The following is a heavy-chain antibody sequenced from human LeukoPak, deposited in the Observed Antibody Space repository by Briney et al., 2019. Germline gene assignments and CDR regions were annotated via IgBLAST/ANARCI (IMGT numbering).Heavy chain of an antibody. CDR3: ARVASGGRSGSSWPYPLDY. V-gene: IGHV1-69*04. CDR1: GGTFSSYA. D-gene: IGHD6-13*01. J-gene: IGHJ4*02. CDR2: IIPILGIA. Sequence: SVKVSCKASGGTFSSYAISWVRQAPGQGLEWMGRIIPILGIANYAQKFQGRVTITADKSTSTAYMELSSLRSEDTAVYYCARVASGGRSGSSWPYPLDYWGQETLVTVSS.